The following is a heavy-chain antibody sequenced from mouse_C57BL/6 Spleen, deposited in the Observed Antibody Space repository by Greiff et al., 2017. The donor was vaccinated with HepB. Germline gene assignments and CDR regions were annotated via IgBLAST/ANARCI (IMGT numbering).Heavy chain of an antibody. D-gene: IGHD1-1*01. V-gene: IGHV1-81*01. CDR3: ARTEEYGFAY. CDR2: IYPRSGNT. J-gene: IGHJ3*01. Sequence: VQLQESGAELARPGASVKLSCKASGYTFTSYGISWVKQSTGQGLEWIGEIYPRSGNTYSNEKFKGKATLTADKASSTAYMELRGLTSEDSAVYFCARTEEYGFAYWGEGTLVTVSA. CDR1: GYTFTSYG.